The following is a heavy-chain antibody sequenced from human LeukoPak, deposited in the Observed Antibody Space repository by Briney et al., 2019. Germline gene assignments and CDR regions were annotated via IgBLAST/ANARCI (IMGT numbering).Heavy chain of an antibody. CDR3: ARGRPYYYDSSGHPDY. CDR2: IYYSGST. CDR1: GGSISGYY. D-gene: IGHD3-22*01. Sequence: SETLSLTCTVSGGSISGYYWNWIRQPPGKGLEWIGYIYYSGSTNYNPSLKSRVTLSVDTSKNQFSLKLSSVTAADTAVYYCARGRPYYYDSSGHPDYWGQGTLVTVSS. V-gene: IGHV4-59*01. J-gene: IGHJ4*02.